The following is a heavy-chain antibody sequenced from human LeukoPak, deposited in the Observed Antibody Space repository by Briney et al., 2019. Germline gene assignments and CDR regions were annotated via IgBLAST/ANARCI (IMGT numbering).Heavy chain of an antibody. CDR2: SSAYNGNT. D-gene: IGHD6-19*01. V-gene: IGHV1-18*01. CDR3: ARDRGSLAVGDSRTSDH. Sequence: SSVKVSCKASGYTFTNYGISWVRQAPGQGLEWMGWSSAYNGNTNYAQKFQGRVTKTTDTSTSTAYMELGSLRFDDTAVYYCARDRGSLAVGDSRTSDHWGQGTLVTVSS. J-gene: IGHJ4*02. CDR1: GYTFTNYG.